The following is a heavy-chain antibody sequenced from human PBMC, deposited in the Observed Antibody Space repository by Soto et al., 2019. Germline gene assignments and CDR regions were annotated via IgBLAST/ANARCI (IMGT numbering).Heavy chain of an antibody. CDR3: ARGGCSSTSCYRNYYYGMDV. V-gene: IGHV4-34*01. CDR1: GGSFSGYY. Sequence: PSETLSLTCAVYGGSFSGYYWSWIRQPPGKGLEWIGEINHSGGTNYNPSLKSRVTISVDTSKNQFSLKLSSVTAADTAVYYCARGGCSSTSCYRNYYYGMDVWGQGTTVTVSS. D-gene: IGHD2-2*01. J-gene: IGHJ6*02. CDR2: INHSGGT.